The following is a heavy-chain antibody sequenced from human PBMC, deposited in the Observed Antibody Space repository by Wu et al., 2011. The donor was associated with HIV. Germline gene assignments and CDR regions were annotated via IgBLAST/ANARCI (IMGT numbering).Heavy chain of an antibody. J-gene: IGHJ4*02. CDR3: ARDFGGDGDS. CDR1: GGAFNSYG. V-gene: IGHV1-69*14. CDR2: IIPIFGTA. D-gene: IGHD2-21*01. Sequence: QVQLVQSGAEVKKPGSSVRVSCKASGGAFNSYGITWVRQAPGQGLEWMGGIIPIFGTANYAQKFQGRVTITADKSTSTAYMELSSLRSEDTAMYYCARDFGGDGDSWGQGTLVTVSS.